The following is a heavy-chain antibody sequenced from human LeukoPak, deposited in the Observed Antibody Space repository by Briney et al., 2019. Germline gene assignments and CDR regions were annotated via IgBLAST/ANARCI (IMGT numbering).Heavy chain of an antibody. V-gene: IGHV4-4*07. CDR3: ARDLAGPTWYYYYMDV. J-gene: IGHJ6*03. CDR2: MYTSGST. D-gene: IGHD6-13*01. Sequence: SETLSLACTVSVGSISGYYWSWIRQPAGKGLEWIGRMYTSGSTNYNPSLQSRVTISVDTSKNQFSLKLSSVTAADTAVYYCARDLAGPTWYYYYMDVWGKGTTVTVPS. CDR1: VGSISGYY.